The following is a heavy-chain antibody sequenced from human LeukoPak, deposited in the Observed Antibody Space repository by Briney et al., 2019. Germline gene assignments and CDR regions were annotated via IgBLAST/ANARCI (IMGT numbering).Heavy chain of an antibody. D-gene: IGHD6-6*01. CDR3: ARSEHSSSSFDY. J-gene: IGHJ4*02. CDR2: ISSSSTHI. CDR1: GFTLSSYS. Sequence: PGGSLRLSCAASGFTLSSYSMNWFRQAPGKGLESVSYISSSSTHIYYADSVKGRFTISRDNARNSLYLQMNSLRAVDTAIYYCARSEHSSSSFDYWGQGTLVTVSS. V-gene: IGHV3-21*01.